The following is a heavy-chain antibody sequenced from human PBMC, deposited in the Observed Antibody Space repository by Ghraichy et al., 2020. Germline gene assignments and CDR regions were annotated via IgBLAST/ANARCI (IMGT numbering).Heavy chain of an antibody. CDR3: ARDTLDGGGYQYFHV. CDR2: TRKKAYSYTT. CDR1: GFTFSDYY. V-gene: IGHV3-72*01. D-gene: IGHD3-22*01. J-gene: IGHJ1*01. Sequence: GGSLRLSCAASGFTFSDYYMDWVRQAPGKGLEWVGRTRKKAYSYTTEYAASVKGRFTISRDDSKNSLYLQMNSLKTEDTAVYYSARDTLDGGGYQYFHVWGQGTMVTVSS.